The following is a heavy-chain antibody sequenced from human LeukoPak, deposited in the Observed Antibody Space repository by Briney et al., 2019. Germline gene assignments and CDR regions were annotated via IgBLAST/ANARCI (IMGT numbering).Heavy chain of an antibody. V-gene: IGHV3-7*01. CDR2: INQDGNER. Sequence: GGSLRLSCAASGFTFSWYWMSWVRQAPDKGLEWVANINQDGNERNYADSVKGRFTISRDNAKNSLYLQMNSLRVEDTAVYYCATYDRRVYPNDYWGQGTLVTVSS. CDR3: ATYDRRVYPNDY. J-gene: IGHJ4*02. D-gene: IGHD3-22*01. CDR1: GFTFSWYW.